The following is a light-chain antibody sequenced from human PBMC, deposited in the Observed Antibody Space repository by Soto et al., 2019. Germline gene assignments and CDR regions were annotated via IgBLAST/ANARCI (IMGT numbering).Light chain of an antibody. J-gene: IGKJ2*01. Sequence: DIQMTQSPSSLSASVGDRVTITCQASQDISNYLNWYQQKPGKAPKLLIYDASNLEIGVPSRFSGSESGTDFTFTISSLQPEDIATYYCQQYDNLPPYTFGQGTKLEIK. CDR1: QDISNY. CDR2: DAS. V-gene: IGKV1-33*01. CDR3: QQYDNLPPYT.